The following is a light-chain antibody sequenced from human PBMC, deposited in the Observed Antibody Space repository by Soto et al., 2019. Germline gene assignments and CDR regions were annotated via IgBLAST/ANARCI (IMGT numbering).Light chain of an antibody. CDR2: DAS. Sequence: DIHMTQSPSTLSASVGDRVTIACRSIQSISSWLAWYQQKPGKAPKLLIYDASSLESGVPSRFSGSGSGTEFTLTISRLQPDDFATYYCQQYNSYWTFGQGTNVDIK. J-gene: IGKJ1*01. CDR3: QQYNSYWT. CDR1: QSISSW. V-gene: IGKV1-5*01.